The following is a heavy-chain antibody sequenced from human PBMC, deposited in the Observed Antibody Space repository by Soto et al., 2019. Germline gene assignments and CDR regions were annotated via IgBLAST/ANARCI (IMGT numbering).Heavy chain of an antibody. CDR2: ISWNSGSI. J-gene: IGHJ6*02. D-gene: IGHD2-15*01. V-gene: IGHV3-9*01. Sequence: PGGSLRLSCAASGFTFDDYAMHWVRQAPGKGLEWVSGISWNSGSIGYADSVKGRFTISRGNAKNSLYLQMNSLRAEDTALYYCAKDLKNGGISYGMDVWGQGTTVTVSS. CDR1: GFTFDDYA. CDR3: AKDLKNGGISYGMDV.